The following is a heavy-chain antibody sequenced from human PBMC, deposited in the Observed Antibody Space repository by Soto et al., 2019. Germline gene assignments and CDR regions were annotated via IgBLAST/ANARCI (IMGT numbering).Heavy chain of an antibody. CDR3: ARGGIAARNWFDP. J-gene: IGHJ5*02. D-gene: IGHD6-6*01. V-gene: IGHV4-59*01. Sequence: SETLSLTCTVSGGSISSYYWSWIRQPPGKGLEWIGYIYYSGSTNYNPSLKSRVTISVDTSKNQFSLKLSSVTAADTAVYYCARGGIAARNWFDPWGQGTLVTVS. CDR1: GGSISSYY. CDR2: IYYSGST.